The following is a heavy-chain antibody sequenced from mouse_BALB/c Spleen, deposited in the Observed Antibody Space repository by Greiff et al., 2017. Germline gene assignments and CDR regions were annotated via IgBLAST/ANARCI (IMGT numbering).Heavy chain of an antibody. Sequence: VQLQESGPGLVAPSQSLSITCTVSGFSLTSYGVHWVRQPPGKGLEWLGVIWAGGSTNYNSALMSRLSISKDNSKSQVFLKMNSLQTDDTAMYYCARPYYSYYYAMDYWGQGTSVTVSS. J-gene: IGHJ4*01. CDR2: IWAGGST. CDR1: GFSLTSYG. V-gene: IGHV2-9*02. D-gene: IGHD1-1*01. CDR3: ARPYYSYYYAMDY.